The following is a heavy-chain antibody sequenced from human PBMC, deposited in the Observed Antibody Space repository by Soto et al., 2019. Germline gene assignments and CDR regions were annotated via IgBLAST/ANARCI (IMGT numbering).Heavy chain of an antibody. CDR1: GFTFSSYA. CDR3: ARGGRLRHFDY. V-gene: IGHV3-30*04. Sequence: QVQVVESGGGVVQPGRALRLSCAAPGFTFSSYAMHWVRQAPGKGLEWVAIISYDGSDKYYADSVKGRFTISRDNSKNTLYLHMNSLRTEDTAVYYCARGGRLRHFDYWGQGTLVTVSS. CDR2: ISYDGSDK. J-gene: IGHJ4*02. D-gene: IGHD5-12*01.